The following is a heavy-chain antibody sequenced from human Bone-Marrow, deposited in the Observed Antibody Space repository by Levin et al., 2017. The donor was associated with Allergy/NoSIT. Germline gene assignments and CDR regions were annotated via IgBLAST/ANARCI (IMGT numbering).Heavy chain of an antibody. V-gene: IGHV3-48*03. Sequence: LPGGSLRLSCAASGFTFSSYEMNWVRQAPGKGLEWVSYISSSGSTIYYADSVKGRFTISRDNAKNSLYLQMNSLRAEDTAVYYCARRRRNYHWFDPWGQGTLVTVSS. CDR3: ARRRRNYHWFDP. D-gene: IGHD1-7*01. CDR1: GFTFSSYE. J-gene: IGHJ5*02. CDR2: ISSSGSTI.